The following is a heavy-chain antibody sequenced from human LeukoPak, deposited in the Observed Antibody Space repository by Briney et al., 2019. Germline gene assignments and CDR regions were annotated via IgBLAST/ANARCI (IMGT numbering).Heavy chain of an antibody. D-gene: IGHD5-18*01. CDR3: TKNVMVKRYIDY. Sequence: PGGSMRLSCAASGFILSNHAMRWVRQAPGKGLQWIAVSSGSGRTIEYEDSVKGRFTISRDNSKNTLSLQMNSLRVEDTAIYYCTKNVMVKRYIDYWGQGTVVTVSS. V-gene: IGHV3-23*01. J-gene: IGHJ4*02. CDR1: GFILSNHA. CDR2: SSGSGRTI.